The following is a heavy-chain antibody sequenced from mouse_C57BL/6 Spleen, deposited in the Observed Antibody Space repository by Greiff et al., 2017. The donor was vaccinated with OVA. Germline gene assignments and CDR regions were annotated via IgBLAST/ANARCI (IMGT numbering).Heavy chain of an antibody. Sequence: EVQLQQSGPELVKPGVSVKISCKASGYTFTDYYMNWVKQSHGKSLEWIGDINPNNGGTSYNQKFKGKATLTVDKSSSTAYMELRSLTSEDSAVYYCARKDGESYPDYWGQGTTLTVSS. V-gene: IGHV1-26*01. CDR3: ARKDGESYPDY. J-gene: IGHJ2*01. CDR2: INPNNGGT. CDR1: GYTFTDYY. D-gene: IGHD2-12*01.